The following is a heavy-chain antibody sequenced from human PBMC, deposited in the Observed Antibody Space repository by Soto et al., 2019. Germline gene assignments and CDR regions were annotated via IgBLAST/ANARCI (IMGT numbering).Heavy chain of an antibody. CDR2: INHSGST. D-gene: IGHD6-13*01. J-gene: IGHJ4*02. Sequence: SETLSLTCAVYGGSFSGYYWSWIRQPPGKGLEWIGEINHSGSTNYNPSLKSRVTISVDTSKNQFSLKLSSVTAADTAVYYCARGSPFRYSSSWYPVYWGQGTLVTVS. CDR3: ARGSPFRYSSSWYPVY. V-gene: IGHV4-34*01. CDR1: GGSFSGYY.